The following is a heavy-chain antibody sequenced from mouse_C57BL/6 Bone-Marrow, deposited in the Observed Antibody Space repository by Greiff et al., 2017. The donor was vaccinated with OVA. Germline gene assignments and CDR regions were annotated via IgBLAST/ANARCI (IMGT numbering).Heavy chain of an antibody. CDR3: ARQGFRTGALFDY. D-gene: IGHD4-1*01. CDR1: GYTFTSYW. V-gene: IGHV1-74*01. CDR2: IHPSDSET. J-gene: IGHJ2*01. Sequence: QVQLQQPGAELVKPGASVKVSCKASGYTFTSYWMHWVKQRPGQGLEWIGRIHPSDSETHYNQKFKDKATLTVDKSSSTAYMQLSSLTSEDSAVYYCARQGFRTGALFDYWGQGTTLTVSS.